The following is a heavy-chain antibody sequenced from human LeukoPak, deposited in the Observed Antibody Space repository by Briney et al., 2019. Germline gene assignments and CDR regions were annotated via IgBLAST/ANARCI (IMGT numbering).Heavy chain of an antibody. J-gene: IGHJ4*02. V-gene: IGHV1-3*03. Sequence: EASVKVSCKASGYTFTGYYMHWVRQAPGQRLEWMGWINPGNGDTRYSQYFQGRVTITRDTSATTAYMELSSLRSEDMAVYYCARAYDFWSGYYDWYYFDYWGQGTLVTVSS. CDR1: GYTFTGYY. CDR3: ARAYDFWSGYYDWYYFDY. CDR2: INPGNGDT. D-gene: IGHD3-3*01.